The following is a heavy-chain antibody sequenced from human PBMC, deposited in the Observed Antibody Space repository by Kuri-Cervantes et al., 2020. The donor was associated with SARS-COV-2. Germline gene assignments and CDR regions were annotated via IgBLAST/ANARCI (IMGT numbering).Heavy chain of an antibody. J-gene: IGHJ4*02. CDR2: IYSSGST. CDR3: ARDTAILEWLDLGY. V-gene: IGHV4-59*01. CDR1: GGSISSYY. D-gene: IGHD3-3*01. Sequence: SETLSPTCTVSGGSISSYYWSWIRQLPGKGLEWIGYIYSSGSTNYNPSLKSRVTIPVDTSKTQSSLKLSSVTVADTSVYYIARDTAILEWLDLGYWGQGTLVTVSS.